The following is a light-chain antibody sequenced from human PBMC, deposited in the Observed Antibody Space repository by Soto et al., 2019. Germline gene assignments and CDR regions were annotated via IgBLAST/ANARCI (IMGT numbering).Light chain of an antibody. CDR1: QNTRDW. CDR2: YAS. CDR3: RQLYSNSRT. Sequence: DTELTQSPSSVSASVGDKLTLTCRASQNTRDWVAWYQQKPGRAPKPLIDYASSLERTGPSTFSGGGSATKFTLTSSSLQPADFATLYCRQLYSNSRTFGQGTKVDIK. J-gene: IGKJ1*01. V-gene: IGKV1-5*01.